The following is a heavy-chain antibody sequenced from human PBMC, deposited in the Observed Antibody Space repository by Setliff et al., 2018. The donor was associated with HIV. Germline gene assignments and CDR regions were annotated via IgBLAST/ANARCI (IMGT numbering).Heavy chain of an antibody. Sequence: SETLSLTCTVSGGSIRVDNYFWGWIRQPPGKGLEWIGIMNSKGESFHNASFTNGVLISIDTSKNRFSLTMTSVTAADTGLYYCVFGLRFSPFDNWGQGTLVTVSS. CDR1: GGSIRVDNYF. V-gene: IGHV4-39*02. D-gene: IGHD5-12*01. J-gene: IGHJ4*02. CDR2: MNSKGES. CDR3: VFGLRFSPFDN.